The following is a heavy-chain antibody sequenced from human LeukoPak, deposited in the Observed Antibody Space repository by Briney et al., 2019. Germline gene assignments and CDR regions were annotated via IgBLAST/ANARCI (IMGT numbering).Heavy chain of an antibody. CDR2: MNPNSGNT. D-gene: IGHD3-16*02. V-gene: IGHV1-8*01. J-gene: IGHJ4*02. Sequence: ASVKVSCKASGYTFTSYDINWVRHATGQGLEWMGWMNPNSGNTGYAQKFQGRVTMTRNTSISTAYMELSSLRSEDTAAYYCARGLRPQLSIGGSYRYTLFDYWGQGTLVTVSS. CDR1: GYTFTSYD. CDR3: ARGLRPQLSIGGSYRYTLFDY.